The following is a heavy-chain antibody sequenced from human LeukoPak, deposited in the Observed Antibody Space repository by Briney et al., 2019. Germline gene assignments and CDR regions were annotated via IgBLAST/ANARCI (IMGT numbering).Heavy chain of an antibody. CDR2: INPNSGGT. V-gene: IGHV1-2*02. D-gene: IGHD1-26*01. J-gene: IGHJ4*02. Sequence: ATLKLSCKASGYTFTGFYMPWVRQAPGQGLEWMGWINPNSGGTNYAQKFQGRVTMTRDTSISTAYMELSRLRSDDTAVYYCARDIASSGSYWRGFGYWGQGILVTVSS. CDR1: GYTFTGFY. CDR3: ARDIASSGSYWRGFGY.